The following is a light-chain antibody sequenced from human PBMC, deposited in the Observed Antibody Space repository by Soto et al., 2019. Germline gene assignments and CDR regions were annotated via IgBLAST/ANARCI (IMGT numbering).Light chain of an antibody. V-gene: IGKV1-16*01. J-gene: IGKJ5*01. CDR2: GAS. CDR1: QGVDKY. CDR3: HQYNTYPT. Sequence: DIQMTQSPSSLFASVGDRVIITCRASQGVDKYLAWFQQKPGKAPKSLIYGASRLQSEVPSRFSGSGSGTHFTLTITNLQPEDFATYYCHQYNTYPTFGQGTRLQI.